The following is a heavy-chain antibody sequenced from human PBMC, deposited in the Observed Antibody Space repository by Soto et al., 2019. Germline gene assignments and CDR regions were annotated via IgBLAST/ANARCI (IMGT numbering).Heavy chain of an antibody. V-gene: IGHV3-48*03. CDR2: ISSSGSTI. J-gene: IGHJ5*02. D-gene: IGHD2-2*01. CDR1: GFTFTSFE. CDR3: ASQPAVWPYNWFDP. Sequence: PGGSLILSCAASGFTFTSFEMNWVRQAPGKRLEWISYISSSGSTIYYADSVKGRFTISRDNAKNSLYLQMNSLRVEDTSVYYCASQPAVWPYNWFDPWGQGTLVTVSS.